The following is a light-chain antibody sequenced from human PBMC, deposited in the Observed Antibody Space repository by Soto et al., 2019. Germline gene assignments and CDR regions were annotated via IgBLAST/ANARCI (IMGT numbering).Light chain of an antibody. V-gene: IGKV3-20*01. CDR2: GAS. CDR3: QHCGGSPR. CDR1: QKISSTV. J-gene: IGKJ1*01. Sequence: EIVLTQSPGILSLSPGERASLSCRASQKISSTVLAWYQQKPGQAPRLLIYGASSRTTGIPDRFSGSGPGTDFTLTISGLEPEEFAMYYCQHCGGSPRFGQGTNVEIK.